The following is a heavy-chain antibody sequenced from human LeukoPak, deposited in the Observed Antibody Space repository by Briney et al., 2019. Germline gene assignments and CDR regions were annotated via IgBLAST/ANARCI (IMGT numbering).Heavy chain of an antibody. Sequence: PGGSLRLSCAASGFTFSNAWMSWVRQAPGKGLEWVGRIKSKSDGGTTDYAAPVKGRFTISRDDSRNTLYLQMNSLKTEDTAVYYCTTDYPPYYDYVWGSYRTPYFDYWGQGTLVTVSS. CDR2: IKSKSDGGTT. V-gene: IGHV3-15*01. J-gene: IGHJ4*02. CDR3: TTDYPPYYDYVWGSYRTPYFDY. CDR1: GFTFSNAW. D-gene: IGHD3-16*02.